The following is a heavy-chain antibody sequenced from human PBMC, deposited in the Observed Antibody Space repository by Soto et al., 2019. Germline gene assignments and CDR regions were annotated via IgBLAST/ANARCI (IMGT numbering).Heavy chain of an antibody. J-gene: IGHJ4*02. CDR2: ISYDGSNK. V-gene: IGHV3-30*18. CDR3: AKEAELWFGELPHFDY. CDR1: GFTFSSYG. D-gene: IGHD3-10*01. Sequence: GGSLRLSCAASGFTFSSYGMHWVRQAPGKGLEWVAVISYDGSNKYYADSVKGRFTISRDNSKNTLYLQMNSLRAEDTAVYYCAKEAELWFGELPHFDYWGQGTLVTVSS.